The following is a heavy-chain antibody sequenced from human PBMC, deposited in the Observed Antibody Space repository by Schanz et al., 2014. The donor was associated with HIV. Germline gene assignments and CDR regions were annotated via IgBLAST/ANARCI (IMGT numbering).Heavy chain of an antibody. D-gene: IGHD2-21*01. CDR2: IIPIFATA. Sequence: QVQLVQSGADVKKPGASMKVSCKTSGYSFSDYYLHWVRQAPGQGLEWMGTIIPIFATADSAQKFQGRLTITADDSTSTPYMELSSLRSEDSAIYYCARDDVLDSLASWGQGTLVTVSS. CDR3: ARDDVLDSLAS. CDR1: GYSFSDYY. J-gene: IGHJ5*02. V-gene: IGHV1-69*18.